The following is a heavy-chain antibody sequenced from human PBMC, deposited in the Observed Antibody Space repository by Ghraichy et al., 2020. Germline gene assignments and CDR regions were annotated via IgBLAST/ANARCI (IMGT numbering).Heavy chain of an antibody. CDR3: AKEGIFGYYDSSGYFDY. J-gene: IGHJ4*02. CDR1: GFTFDDYA. CDR2: ISWNSGSI. V-gene: IGHV3-9*01. Sequence: GGSLRLSCAASGFTFDDYAMHWVRQAPGKGLEWVSGISWNSGSIGYADSVKGRFTISRDNAKNSLYLQMNSLRAEDTALYYCAKEGIFGYYDSSGYFDYWGQGTLVTVSS. D-gene: IGHD3-22*01.